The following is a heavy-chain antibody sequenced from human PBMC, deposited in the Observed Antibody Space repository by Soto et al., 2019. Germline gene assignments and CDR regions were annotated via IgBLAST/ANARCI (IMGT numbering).Heavy chain of an antibody. V-gene: IGHV4-59*08. CDR1: GGSISSYY. CDR2: IYYSGST. CDR3: ARLLWSHSNWFAP. D-gene: IGHD3-10*01. Sequence: QVQLQESGPGLVTPSETLSLTCTVSGGSISSYYWSWIRQPPGKGLEWIGYIYYSGSTNYNPPLNSRVTISVDPTKNHFSRKLSSVTAADKAVYYWARLLWSHSNWFAPGGQGTRVPVS. J-gene: IGHJ5*02.